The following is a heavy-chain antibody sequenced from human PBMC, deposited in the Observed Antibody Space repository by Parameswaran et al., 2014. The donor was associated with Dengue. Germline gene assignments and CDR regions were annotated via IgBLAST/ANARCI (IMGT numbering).Heavy chain of an antibody. CDR3: ARAFYCSGRNCYSAFYPMDV. J-gene: IGHJ6*02. Sequence: VRQMPGKGLEWMGIIYPDDSDTRYSSSFEGQVTISVDKSINAAYLQWSSLKASDTAIYYCARAFYCSGRNCYSAFYPMDVWGQGTTVTVSS. CDR2: IYPDDSDT. V-gene: IGHV5-51*06. D-gene: IGHD2-15*01.